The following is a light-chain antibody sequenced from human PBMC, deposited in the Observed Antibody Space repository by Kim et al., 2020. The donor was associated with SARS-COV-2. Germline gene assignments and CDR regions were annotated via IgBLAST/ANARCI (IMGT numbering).Light chain of an antibody. V-gene: IGKV3-20*01. CDR2: GAS. CDR3: QQYGRSPIT. CDR1: QRVSSNY. Sequence: PGERATLYCRASQRVSSNYLAGYQQKPGQAPGLLISGASSRATGIPDRFRGSGSGKDFTLTIRRLEPEDFAVYYCQQYGRSPITFGQGTRLEIK. J-gene: IGKJ5*01.